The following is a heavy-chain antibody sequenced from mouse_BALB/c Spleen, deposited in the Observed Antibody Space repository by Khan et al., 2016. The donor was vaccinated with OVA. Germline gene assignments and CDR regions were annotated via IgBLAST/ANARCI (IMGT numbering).Heavy chain of an antibody. Sequence: QVQLKQSGPGLVAPSQSLSITCTVSGFSLNSYGVNWVRQPPGKGLEWLGVIWGDGSTNYHSAIKSRLIISKDNSKSQVFLKLNSLQTDDTATYYCAKFTPDYYSMDYWGQGTSVTVSS. CDR1: GFSLNSYG. D-gene: IGHD1-1*01. V-gene: IGHV2-3*01. CDR3: AKFTPDYYSMDY. CDR2: IWGDGST. J-gene: IGHJ4*01.